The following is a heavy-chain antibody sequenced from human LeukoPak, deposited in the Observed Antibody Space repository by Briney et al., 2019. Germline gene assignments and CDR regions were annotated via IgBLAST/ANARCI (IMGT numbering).Heavy chain of an antibody. CDR3: ARGPTGDYIGYYFDY. J-gene: IGHJ4*02. CDR1: GGSISSSSYY. CDR2: IYYSGST. V-gene: IGHV4-39*07. D-gene: IGHD4-17*01. Sequence: PSETLSLTCTVSGGSISSSSYYLGWIRQPPGKGLEWIGSIYYSGSTYYNPSLKSRVTISVDTSKNQFSLKLSSVTAADTAVYYCARGPTGDYIGYYFDYWGQGTLVTVSS.